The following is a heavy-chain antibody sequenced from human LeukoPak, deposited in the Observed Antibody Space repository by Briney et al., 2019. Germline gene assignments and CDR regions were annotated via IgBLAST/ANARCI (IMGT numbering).Heavy chain of an antibody. CDR3: ARSPNCGGDCS. J-gene: IGHJ5*02. V-gene: IGHV3-74*03. CDR2: IDSDGTRT. CDR1: GFAFSTYW. Sequence: GGSLRLSCAASGFAFSTYWMHWVRQAPGKGLVWVSRIDSDGTRTTYADSVKGRFTISRDNAKDTLYLQMNSLRAEDTAVYYCARSPNCGGDCSWGQGTLVTVSS. D-gene: IGHD2-21*02.